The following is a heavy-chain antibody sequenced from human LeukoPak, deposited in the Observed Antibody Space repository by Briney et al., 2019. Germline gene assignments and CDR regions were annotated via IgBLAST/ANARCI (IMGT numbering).Heavy chain of an antibody. CDR2: ISGSGGST. Sequence: PGGSLRLSCAASGFTFSSYAMSWVRQAPGKGLEWVSAISGSGGSTYYADSVKGRFTISRDNSKNTLYLQMNSLRAEDTAVYYRANDGHCSSTSCYNNWFDPWGQGTLVTVSS. CDR3: ANDGHCSSTSCYNNWFDP. D-gene: IGHD2-2*01. CDR1: GFTFSSYA. V-gene: IGHV3-23*01. J-gene: IGHJ5*02.